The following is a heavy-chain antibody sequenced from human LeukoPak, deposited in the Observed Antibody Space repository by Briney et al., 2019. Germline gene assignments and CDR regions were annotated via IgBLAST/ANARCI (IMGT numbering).Heavy chain of an antibody. Sequence: GGSLRLSCVGSGFSFNTYTMNWVRQAPGKGLEWVANIKQDGSEKYYVDSVKGRFTISRDNAKNSLYLQMNSLRAEDTAVYYCARDLTVTSYYYYGMDVWGQGTTVTVSS. D-gene: IGHD4-17*01. CDR2: IKQDGSEK. CDR1: GFSFNTYT. V-gene: IGHV3-7*03. J-gene: IGHJ6*02. CDR3: ARDLTVTSYYYYGMDV.